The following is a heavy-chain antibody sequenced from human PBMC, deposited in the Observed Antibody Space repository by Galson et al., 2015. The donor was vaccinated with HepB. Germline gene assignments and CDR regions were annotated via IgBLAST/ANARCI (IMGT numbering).Heavy chain of an antibody. CDR1: GFTFSSYA. V-gene: IGHV3-64D*06. D-gene: IGHD4-17*01. J-gene: IGHJ4*02. CDR2: ISSNGGST. Sequence: SLRLSCAASGFTFSSYAMHWVRQAPGKGLEYVSAISSNGGSTYYADSVKGRFTISRDNSKNTLYLQMSSLRAEDTAVYYCVNSPYGDYVPFHYWGQGTLVTVSS. CDR3: VNSPYGDYVPFHY.